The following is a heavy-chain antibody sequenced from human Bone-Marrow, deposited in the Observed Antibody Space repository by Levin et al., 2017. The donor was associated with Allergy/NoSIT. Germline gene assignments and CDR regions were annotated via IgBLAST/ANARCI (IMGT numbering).Heavy chain of an antibody. V-gene: IGHV3-15*01. CDR2: IKSKTVGGAT. Sequence: GESLKISCVASGFTFSNAWMSWVRQAPGKGLEWIGRIKSKTVGGATDYAAPVKGRFTISRDDSKDTLYLQVNSLKTEDTAVYYCTTEGCPSTSCYFDYWGQGALVTVSS. CDR3: TTEGCPSTSCYFDY. J-gene: IGHJ4*02. D-gene: IGHD2-2*01. CDR1: GFTFSNAW.